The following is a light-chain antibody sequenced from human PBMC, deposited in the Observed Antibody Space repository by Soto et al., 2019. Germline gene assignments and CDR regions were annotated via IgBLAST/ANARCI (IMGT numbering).Light chain of an antibody. V-gene: IGLV2-11*01. Sequence: QSALTQPRTVSGSPGQSVTISCTGTSSDVGGYVYVSWYQQHPGKAPRLVLYDVNKRPSGVAHCFSGSQSANTASLTISGLQGEDDAEYFCCAFAGSHTFVFGSGTKLTVL. CDR3: CAFAGSHTFV. CDR2: DVN. CDR1: SSDVGGYVY. J-gene: IGLJ6*01.